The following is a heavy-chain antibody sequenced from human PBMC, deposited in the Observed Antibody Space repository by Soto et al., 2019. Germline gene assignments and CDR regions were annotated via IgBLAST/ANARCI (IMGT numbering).Heavy chain of an antibody. CDR2: IKGDGSAK. V-gene: IGHV3-7*05. D-gene: IGHD3-22*01. J-gene: IGHJ3*02. CDR1: GFTFGNYW. CDR3: ARDVSLGGSGYYLDAFDI. Sequence: EVQLVESGGGLVQPGGSLRLSCAASGFTFGNYWMTWVRQAPGKGLEWVANIKGDGSAKSYLDSVRGRFTDARYNAENSLFLQMTILRAEDTAIYYCARDVSLGGSGYYLDAFDIWGQGTMITVS.